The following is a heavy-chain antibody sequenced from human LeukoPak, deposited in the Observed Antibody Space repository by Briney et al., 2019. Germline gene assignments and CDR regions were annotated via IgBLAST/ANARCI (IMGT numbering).Heavy chain of an antibody. J-gene: IGHJ4*02. CDR3: ARDERYFDWLLSRVPFDY. D-gene: IGHD3-9*01. CDR1: GFTFSSYA. Sequence: PGGSLRLSCAASGFTFSSYAMSWVRQAPGKGLEWASAISGSGGSTYYADSVKGRFTISRDNSKNTLYLQMNSLRAEDTAVYYCARDERYFDWLLSRVPFDYWGQGTLVTVSS. CDR2: ISGSGGST. V-gene: IGHV3-23*01.